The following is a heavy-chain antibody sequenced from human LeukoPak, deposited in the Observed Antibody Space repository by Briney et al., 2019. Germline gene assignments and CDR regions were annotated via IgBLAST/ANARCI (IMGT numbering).Heavy chain of an antibody. CDR3: AREGQWLPTGY. CDR1: GFTFSSYA. CDR2: ISSDGSNK. D-gene: IGHD6-19*01. Sequence: GGSLRLSCAASGFTFSSYAMHWVRQAPGKGLEWVAVISSDGSNKYYADSVKGRFTISRDNSKNTLYLQMNSLRAEDTAVYYCAREGQWLPTGYWGQGTLVTVSS. V-gene: IGHV3-30-3*01. J-gene: IGHJ4*02.